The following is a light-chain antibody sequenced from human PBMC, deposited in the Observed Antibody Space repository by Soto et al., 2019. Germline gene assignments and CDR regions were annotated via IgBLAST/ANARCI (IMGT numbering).Light chain of an antibody. J-gene: IGLJ1*01. V-gene: IGLV2-14*03. Sequence: QSALTQPASVSGSPGQSITISCIGTGSDIGGYNYVSWYQQHPGKAPTLMIYDVWARPLGVSHRFSGSKSGNTASLTISGLHGDDEADYYCSSYTADMTYVFGTGTKLTVL. CDR1: GSDIGGYNY. CDR3: SSYTADMTYV. CDR2: DVW.